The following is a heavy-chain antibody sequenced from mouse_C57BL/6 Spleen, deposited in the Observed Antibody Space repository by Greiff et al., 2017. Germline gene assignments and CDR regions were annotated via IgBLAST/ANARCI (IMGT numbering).Heavy chain of an antibody. J-gene: IGHJ3*01. CDR3: ARSPLLLRYPSWVAY. CDR1: GYTFTSYW. Sequence: QVQLQQPGAELVKPGASVKMSCKASGYTFTSYWITWVKQRPGQGLEWIGDIYPGSGSTNYNEKFKSKATLTVDTSSSTAYMQLSSLTSEDSAVYYCARSPLLLRYPSWVAYWGQGTLVTVSA. D-gene: IGHD1-1*01. V-gene: IGHV1-55*01. CDR2: IYPGSGST.